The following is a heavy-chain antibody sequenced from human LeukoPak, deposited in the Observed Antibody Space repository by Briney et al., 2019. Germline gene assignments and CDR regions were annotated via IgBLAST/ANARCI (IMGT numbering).Heavy chain of an antibody. CDR1: GFTFSDYY. CDR2: ISSAASAI. J-gene: IGHJ4*02. CDR3: ARVAVAGTIH. V-gene: IGHV3-11*04. Sequence: GGSLRLSCAASGFTFSDYYMSWIRQATGKGLEWLSYISSAASAIYYADSVRGRFTISRDNTNNSLLLQMNSLRAEDSAVYYCARVAVAGTIHWGQGTLVTVSS. D-gene: IGHD6-19*01.